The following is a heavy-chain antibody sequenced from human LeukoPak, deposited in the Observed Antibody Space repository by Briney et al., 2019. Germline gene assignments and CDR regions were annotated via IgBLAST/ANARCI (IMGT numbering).Heavy chain of an antibody. J-gene: IGHJ5*02. CDR2: ISWNGGST. Sequence: GGSLRLCCAASGFTFDDYGMSWVRQAPGKGLEWVSFISWNGGSTGYADSVKGRFTISRDNAKNSLYLQMSSLRAEDTALYYCAKDIPSSGSGYTGWFDTWGQGTLVTVSS. D-gene: IGHD3-10*01. CDR3: AKDIPSSGSGYTGWFDT. CDR1: GFTFDDYG. V-gene: IGHV3-20*04.